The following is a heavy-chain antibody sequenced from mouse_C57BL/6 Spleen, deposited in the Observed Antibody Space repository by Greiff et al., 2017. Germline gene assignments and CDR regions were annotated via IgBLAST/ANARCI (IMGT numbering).Heavy chain of an antibody. V-gene: IGHV5-12*01. J-gene: IGHJ1*03. Sequence: EVMLVESGGGLVQPGGSLKLSCAASGFTFSDYYMYWVRQTPEKRLEWVAYISNGGGSTYYPDTVKGRFTISRDNAKNTLYLQMSRLKSEDTAMYYCARRGFITTPVFDGWGTGTTVTVSS. CDR3: ARRGFITTPVFDG. CDR1: GFTFSDYY. D-gene: IGHD1-1*01. CDR2: ISNGGGST.